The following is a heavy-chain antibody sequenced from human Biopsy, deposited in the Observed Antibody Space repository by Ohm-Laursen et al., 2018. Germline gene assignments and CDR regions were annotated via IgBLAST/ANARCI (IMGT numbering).Heavy chain of an antibody. Sequence: SDTLSLTCPVYGESFSGYYWTWIRQPPGKGLEWIGEINHSGSTDYNPSLKSRVTISVDTSKKQLSLRLRSVTAADTAMYYCASVVLGPTNDAFDLWGQGTMVVVSS. V-gene: IGHV4-34*01. CDR1: GESFSGYY. D-gene: IGHD3-22*01. CDR2: INHSGST. J-gene: IGHJ3*01. CDR3: ASVVLGPTNDAFDL.